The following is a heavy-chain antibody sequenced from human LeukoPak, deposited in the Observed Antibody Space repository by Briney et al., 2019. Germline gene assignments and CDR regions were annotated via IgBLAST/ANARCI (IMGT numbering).Heavy chain of an antibody. CDR1: GYTLTSYD. Sequence: ASVKVSCKASGYTLTSYDINWVRQATGQGLEWMGWMNPNSGNTGYAQKFQGRVTMTRNTFISTAYMELSSLRSEDTAVYYCARSRSSSWYQKYNWFDPWGQGTLVTVSS. D-gene: IGHD6-13*01. CDR3: ARSRSSSWYQKYNWFDP. J-gene: IGHJ5*02. CDR2: MNPNSGNT. V-gene: IGHV1-8*01.